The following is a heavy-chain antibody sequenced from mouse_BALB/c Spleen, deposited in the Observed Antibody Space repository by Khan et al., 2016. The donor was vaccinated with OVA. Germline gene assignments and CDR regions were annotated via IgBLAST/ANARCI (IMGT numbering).Heavy chain of an antibody. CDR2: IDPENGNT. J-gene: IGHJ3*01. Sequence: EVQLQESGAELVRPGALVKLSCKASGFNIKDYYIHWVKQRPEQGLEWIGWIDPENGNTIYDPKFQGKANITADTSSNTAYLHFSSLTSEDTAVYYCARAGYSPWFAYWAQGTLVTVSA. D-gene: IGHD2-3*01. CDR1: GFNIKDYY. CDR3: ARAGYSPWFAY. V-gene: IGHV14-1*02.